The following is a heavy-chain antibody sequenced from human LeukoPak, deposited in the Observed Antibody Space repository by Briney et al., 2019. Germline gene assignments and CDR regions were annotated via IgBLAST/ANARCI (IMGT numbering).Heavy chain of an antibody. J-gene: IGHJ3*02. CDR3: ATDSFHHNYFDTSGLGALDI. D-gene: IGHD3-9*01. Sequence: GGSLRLSCEASGFAFNYYGLHWVRQAPGKGLEWVAFIRNDGSDKLYADSVKGRFNVSTDKSKNTLYLQMISLRPEDTAVYYCATDSFHHNYFDTSGLGALDIWGQGTTVTVSS. CDR1: GFAFNYYG. V-gene: IGHV3-30*02. CDR2: IRNDGSDK.